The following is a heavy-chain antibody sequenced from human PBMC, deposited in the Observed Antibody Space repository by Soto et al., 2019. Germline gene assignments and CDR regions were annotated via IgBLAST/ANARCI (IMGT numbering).Heavy chain of an antibody. CDR3: ARAEGGRYDYVWGSYHQGPFDY. Sequence: GGSLRLSCAASGFTFSDYYMSWIRQAPGKGLEWVSYISSSSSYTNYADSVKGRFTISRDNAKNSLYLQMNSLRAEDTAVYYCARAEGGRYDYVWGSYHQGPFDYWGQGTLVTVSS. CDR2: ISSSSSYT. CDR1: GFTFSDYY. D-gene: IGHD3-16*02. V-gene: IGHV3-11*06. J-gene: IGHJ4*02.